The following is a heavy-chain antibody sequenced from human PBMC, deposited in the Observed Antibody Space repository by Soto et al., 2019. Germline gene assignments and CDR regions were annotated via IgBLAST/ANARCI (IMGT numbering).Heavy chain of an antibody. V-gene: IGHV1-69*06. Sequence: SVKVSCKASGGTFSSYAISWVRQAPGQGLEWMGGIIPIFGTVNYAQKFQGRVTITADKSTSTAYMELSSLRSEDTAVYYCARGRGPGFYYYYGMDVWGQGTTVTVSS. CDR1: GGTFSSYA. CDR3: ARGRGPGFYYYYGMDV. CDR2: IIPIFGTV. J-gene: IGHJ6*02.